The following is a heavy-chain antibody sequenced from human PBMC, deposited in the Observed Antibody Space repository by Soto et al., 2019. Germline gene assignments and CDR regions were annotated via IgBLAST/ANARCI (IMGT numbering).Heavy chain of an antibody. CDR3: ARGADYVWGSYRPLYHNWFDP. CDR1: GGSFSGYY. Sequence: QVQLQQWGAGLLKPSETLSLPCAVYGGSFSGYYWCWIRQPPGKGLEWIGEINHSGSTNYNPSLKSLVTISVDTSKNQFPLELRSVSAADTAVYYCARGADYVWGSYRPLYHNWFDPWGKGTLVTVSS. V-gene: IGHV4-34*01. D-gene: IGHD3-16*02. J-gene: IGHJ5*02. CDR2: INHSGST.